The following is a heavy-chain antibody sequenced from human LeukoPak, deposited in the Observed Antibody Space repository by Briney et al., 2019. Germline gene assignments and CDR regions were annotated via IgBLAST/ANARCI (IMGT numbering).Heavy chain of an antibody. D-gene: IGHD1-26*01. CDR3: AKGIESSGSYYTGFDY. CDR2: ISGSGGST. CDR1: GFTFSDYS. V-gene: IGHV3-23*01. J-gene: IGHJ4*02. Sequence: PGRSLRLSCAASGFTFSDYSMHWVRQAPGKGLEWVSGISGSGGSTYYADSVEGRFTISRDNSKTTLYLQMNSLRAEDTAVYYCAKGIESSGSYYTGFDYWGQGTLVTVSS.